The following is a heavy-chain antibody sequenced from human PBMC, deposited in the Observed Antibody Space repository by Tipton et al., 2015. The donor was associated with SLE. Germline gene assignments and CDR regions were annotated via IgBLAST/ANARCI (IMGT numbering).Heavy chain of an antibody. CDR1: GGSISSDDYL. CDR2: MYTRGSS. Sequence: TLSLTCTVSGGSISSDDYLWNWIRQPAGKALEWIGRMYTRGSSIYNPSLKSRVTISADMSKNQFSLRLSSVTAADSAVYYCARALDTFDIWGQGTMVTVSS. CDR3: ARALDTFDI. J-gene: IGHJ3*02. V-gene: IGHV4-61*02.